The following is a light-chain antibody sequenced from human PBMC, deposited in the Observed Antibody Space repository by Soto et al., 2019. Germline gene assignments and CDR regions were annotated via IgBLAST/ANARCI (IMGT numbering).Light chain of an antibody. CDR1: QSVSSY. Sequence: EIVLTQSPATLSLSPGERATLSCRASQSVSSYLAWYQQKPGQAPRLLIYDASNRATGIPARFSGSGSGTDFTLTISSLVPDYFAVYYCQQRSDWPSTFGGGTKVQIK. J-gene: IGKJ4*01. CDR2: DAS. V-gene: IGKV3-11*01. CDR3: QQRSDWPST.